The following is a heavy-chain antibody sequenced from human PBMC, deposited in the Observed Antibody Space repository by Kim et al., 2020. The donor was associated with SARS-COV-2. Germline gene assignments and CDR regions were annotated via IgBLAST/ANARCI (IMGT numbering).Heavy chain of an antibody. D-gene: IGHD3-3*01. CDR3: ARDRRGYDFWSAYYTAAPSFDY. Sequence: SETLSLTCTVSGGSISSYYWSWIRQPPGKGLEWIGYIYYSGSTNYNPSLKSRVTISVDTSKNQFSLKLSSVTAADTAVYYCARDRRGYDFWSAYYTAAPSFDYWGQGTLVTVSS. CDR1: GGSISSYY. CDR2: IYYSGST. J-gene: IGHJ4*02. V-gene: IGHV4-59*01.